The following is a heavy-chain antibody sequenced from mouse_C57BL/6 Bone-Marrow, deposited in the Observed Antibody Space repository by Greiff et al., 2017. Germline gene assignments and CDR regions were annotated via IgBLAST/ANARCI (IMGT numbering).Heavy chain of an antibody. V-gene: IGHV1-81*01. CDR1: GYTFTSYG. CDR2: IYPRSGNT. CDR3: ARSGMIEGAWFAY. D-gene: IGHD2-3*01. J-gene: IGHJ3*01. Sequence: VQLQQSGAELARPGASVKLSCKASGYTFTSYGISWVKQRTGQGLEWIGEIYPRSGNTYYNEKFNGKATLTADKSSSKAYMELRSLTSEDSAVYFCARSGMIEGAWFAYWGQGTLVTVSA.